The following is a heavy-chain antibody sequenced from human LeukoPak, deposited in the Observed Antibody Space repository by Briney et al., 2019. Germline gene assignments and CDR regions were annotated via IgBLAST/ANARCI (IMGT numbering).Heavy chain of an antibody. CDR2: ISAYNGNT. V-gene: IGHV1-18*01. J-gene: IGHJ6*02. CDR3: ARTYCSSTSCYLGMDV. CDR1: GYTFTSYG. Sequence: ASVKVSCKASGYTFTSYGISWVRQAPGQGLEWMGWISAYNGNTNYAQKFQGRVTMTRNTSISTAYMELSSLRSEDTAVYYCARTYCSSTSCYLGMDVWGQGTTVTVSS. D-gene: IGHD2-2*01.